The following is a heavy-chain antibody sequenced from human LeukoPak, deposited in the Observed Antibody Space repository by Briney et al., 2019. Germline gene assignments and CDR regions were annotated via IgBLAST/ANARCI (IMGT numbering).Heavy chain of an antibody. CDR1: GYTFTSYD. CDR3: SRTPKKVWGSYRPFDY. CDR2: MNPNSGNT. D-gene: IGHD3-16*02. V-gene: IGHV1-8*01. Sequence: ASVKVSCKASGYTFTSYDINWVRQATGQGLEWMGWMNPNSGNTGYAQKFQGRVTMTRHTSISTAYMELSSLRSEDTAVYYRSRTPKKVWGSYRPFDYWGQGTLVTVSS. J-gene: IGHJ4*02.